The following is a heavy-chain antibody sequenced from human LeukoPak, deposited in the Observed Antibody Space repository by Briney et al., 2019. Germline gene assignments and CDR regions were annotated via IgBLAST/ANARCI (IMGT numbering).Heavy chain of an antibody. CDR2: IFNSGDT. J-gene: IGHJ3*01. V-gene: IGHV3-53*01. CDR3: ARDPAPATGAFDV. Sequence: GGSLRLSCAASGFTISSNYMNWVRQAPGKGLEWVSVIFNSGDTYYADSVKGRFTISRDTSKNTLYLQMNSLRVDDTAVYYCARDPAPATGAFDVWGQGTMVIIS. D-gene: IGHD1-1*01. CDR1: GFTISSNY.